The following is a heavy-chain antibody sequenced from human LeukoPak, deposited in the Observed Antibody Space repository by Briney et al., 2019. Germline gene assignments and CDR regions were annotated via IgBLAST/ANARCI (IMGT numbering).Heavy chain of an antibody. D-gene: IGHD4-17*01. V-gene: IGHV3-64*01. CDR1: GFTFSNYA. CDR3: ARDDGWHDYGDYSGIDY. CDR2: IGSNGGST. Sequence: PGGSLRLSCAASGFTFSNYAMHWVRQAPGKGLEYVSAIGSNGGSTYYANSVKGRFTISRDNSKNTLYLQMGSLRAEDMAVYYGARDDGWHDYGDYSGIDYWGQGTLVTVSS. J-gene: IGHJ4*02.